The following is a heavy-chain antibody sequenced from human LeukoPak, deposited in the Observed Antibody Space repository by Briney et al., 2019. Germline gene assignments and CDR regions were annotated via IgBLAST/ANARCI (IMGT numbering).Heavy chain of an antibody. D-gene: IGHD6-19*01. V-gene: IGHV1-8*01. CDR2: MNPNSGNT. J-gene: IGHJ6*02. CDR1: GYTFTSYD. CDR3: AREFFVAGLIYYYYGMDV. Sequence: ASVKVSCKASGYTFTSYDINWVRQATGQGLEWMGRMNPNSGNTGYAQKFQGRVTMTRNTSISTAYMELSSLRSEDTAVYYCAREFFVAGLIYYYYGMDVWGQGTTVTVSS.